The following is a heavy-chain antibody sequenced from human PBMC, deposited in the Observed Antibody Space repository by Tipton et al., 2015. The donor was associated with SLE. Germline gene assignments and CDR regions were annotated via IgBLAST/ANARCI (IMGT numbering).Heavy chain of an antibody. CDR1: GFTFSTYG. Sequence: SLRLSCAASGFTFSTYGMHWVRQAPGKGLEWVANIKQDGNEKYYVDSVKGRFTISRDDAKNSLYLQMNGLRVEDTAVYYCARGHYQMEVWGQGTTVTVTS. D-gene: IGHD1-26*01. J-gene: IGHJ6*02. CDR3: ARGHYQMEV. CDR2: IKQDGNEK. V-gene: IGHV3-7*01.